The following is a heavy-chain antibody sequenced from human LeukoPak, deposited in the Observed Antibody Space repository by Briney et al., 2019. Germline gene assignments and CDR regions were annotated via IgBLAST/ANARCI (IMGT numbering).Heavy chain of an antibody. D-gene: IGHD3-10*01. Sequence: GGSLRLSCAASGFTFSDYSMNWVRQAPGKGLEWVSSISRRSRHVYYAGSVKGRFTISRDNSKNTLYLQMNSLRAEDTAVYYCAKGSYYGSNWFDPWGRGTLVTVSS. CDR1: GFTFSDYS. J-gene: IGHJ5*02. CDR3: AKGSYYGSNWFDP. V-gene: IGHV3-21*01. CDR2: ISRRSRHV.